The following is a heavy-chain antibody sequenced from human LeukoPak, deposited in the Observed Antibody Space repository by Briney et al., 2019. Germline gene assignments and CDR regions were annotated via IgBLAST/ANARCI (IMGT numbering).Heavy chain of an antibody. J-gene: IGHJ4*02. V-gene: IGHV1-3*04. CDR2: INNGNGNT. Sequence: ASVKVSCKASGYTFTTYAIHWVRQAPGQRLEWMGWINNGNGNTKYSQNFQGRVTITRDTSASTAYMALSRLRFEDTAIYYCARVYRERSYFDYWGQGTLVTVSS. D-gene: IGHD4-11*01. CDR1: GYTFTTYA. CDR3: ARVYRERSYFDY.